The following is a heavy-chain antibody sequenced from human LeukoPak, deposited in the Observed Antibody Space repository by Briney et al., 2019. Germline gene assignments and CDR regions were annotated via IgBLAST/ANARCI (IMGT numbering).Heavy chain of an antibody. CDR2: IYSDNT. CDR1: GFTVSSNS. Sequence: GGSLRLSCTVSGFTVSSNSMSWVREARGKGLEWVSFIYSDNTHYSDSVKGRFTISRDNSKSSLYLQMNSLRAEDTAVYYCARARTYSSSSYYFDYWGQGTLVTVSS. V-gene: IGHV3-53*01. CDR3: ARARTYSSSSYYFDY. D-gene: IGHD6-6*01. J-gene: IGHJ4*02.